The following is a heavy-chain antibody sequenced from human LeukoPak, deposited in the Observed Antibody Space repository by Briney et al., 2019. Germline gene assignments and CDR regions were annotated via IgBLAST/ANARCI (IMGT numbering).Heavy chain of an antibody. Sequence: GGSLRLSWAASGFTVSRHWMGWVRQAPGKGLECVSGISGADGVTNYADSVTGRFTISRDNSKNTLYLQMNSLRAEDTAVYYCAKFAALLHFDYWGQGTLVTASS. D-gene: IGHD6-6*01. CDR2: ISGADGVT. J-gene: IGHJ4*02. CDR3: AKFAALLHFDY. V-gene: IGHV3-23*01. CDR1: GFTVSRHW.